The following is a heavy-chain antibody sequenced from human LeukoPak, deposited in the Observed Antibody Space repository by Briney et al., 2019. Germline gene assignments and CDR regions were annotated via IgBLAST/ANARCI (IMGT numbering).Heavy chain of an antibody. CDR1: GGTFISYA. J-gene: IGHJ5*02. D-gene: IGHD3-16*02. CDR3: AREAPGVVFRLGELSPPRHPNWFDP. V-gene: IGHV1-69*01. Sequence: SVKVSCKASGGTFISYAISWVRQAPGQGLEWMGGIIPIFGTANYAQKFQGRVTITADESTSTAYMELSSLRSEDTAVYYCAREAPGVVFRLGELSPPRHPNWFDPWGQGTLVTVSS. CDR2: IIPIFGTA.